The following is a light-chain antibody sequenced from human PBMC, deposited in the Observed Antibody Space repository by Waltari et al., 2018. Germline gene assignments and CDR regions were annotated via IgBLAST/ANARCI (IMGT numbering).Light chain of an antibody. CDR1: QSVSSY. CDR3: QQRSNWPPPIT. V-gene: IGKV3-11*01. Sequence: EIVLTQSPATLSLSPGERATLSCRASQSVSSYLAWYQQKPGQAPRLRIYDASNRATGIPARFSGSGAGTDFTLTISSLEPEDFAVYYCQQRSNWPPPITFGQGTRLEIK. J-gene: IGKJ5*01. CDR2: DAS.